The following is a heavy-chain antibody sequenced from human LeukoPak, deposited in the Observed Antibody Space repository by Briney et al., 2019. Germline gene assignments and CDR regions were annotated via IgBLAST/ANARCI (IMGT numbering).Heavy chain of an antibody. J-gene: IGHJ4*02. V-gene: IGHV6-1*01. CDR2: TYYRSKWYN. D-gene: IGHD2/OR15-2a*01. CDR1: GDSVSSNSAA. CDR3: ARAFTSRYYFDY. Sequence: SQTLSLTCAISGDSVSSNSAAWNWIRQSPSRGLEWLGRTYYRSKWYNDYAVSVKSRITINPDTSKNQFSLHLNSVTPEDTAVYFCARAFTSRYYFDYWGQGTLVTVSS.